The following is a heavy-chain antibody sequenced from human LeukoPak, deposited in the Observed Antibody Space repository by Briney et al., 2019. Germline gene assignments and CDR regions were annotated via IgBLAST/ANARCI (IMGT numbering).Heavy chain of an antibody. CDR3: AREPLSYGYIDY. Sequence: SETLSLTCTVSGGSISSYYWSWIRQPPGKGLEWIGYIYYSGGTNYNPSLKSRVTISVDTSKNQFSLKLSSVTAADTAVYYCAREPLSYGYIDYWGQGTLVTVSS. D-gene: IGHD5-18*01. CDR2: IYYSGGT. CDR1: GGSISSYY. J-gene: IGHJ4*02. V-gene: IGHV4-59*01.